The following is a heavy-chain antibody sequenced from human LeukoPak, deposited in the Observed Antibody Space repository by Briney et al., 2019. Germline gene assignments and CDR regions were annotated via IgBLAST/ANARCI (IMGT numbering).Heavy chain of an antibody. CDR2: IYTSGST. J-gene: IGHJ4*02. Sequence: SETLSLTCAVYGGSFSGYYWSWIRQPAGKGLEWIGRIYTSGSTNYNPSLKSRVTMSVDTSKNQFSLKLSSVTAADTAVYYCARGGWELPLDYWGQGTLVTVSS. V-gene: IGHV4-59*10. D-gene: IGHD1-26*01. CDR3: ARGGWELPLDY. CDR1: GGSFSGYY.